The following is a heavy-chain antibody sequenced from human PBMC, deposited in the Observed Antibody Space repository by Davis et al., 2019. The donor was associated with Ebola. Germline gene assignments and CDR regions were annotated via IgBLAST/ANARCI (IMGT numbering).Heavy chain of an antibody. D-gene: IGHD2-15*01. CDR2: IIPIFGTA. Sequence: SVKVSCKASGGTFSSYAISWVRQAPGQGLEWMGGIIPIFGTANYAQKFQGRVTITADESTSTAYMELSSLRSEDTAVYYCAREGYCSGGSCHYVDYWGQGTLVTVSS. CDR3: AREGYCSGGSCHYVDY. V-gene: IGHV1-69*13. J-gene: IGHJ4*02. CDR1: GGTFSSYA.